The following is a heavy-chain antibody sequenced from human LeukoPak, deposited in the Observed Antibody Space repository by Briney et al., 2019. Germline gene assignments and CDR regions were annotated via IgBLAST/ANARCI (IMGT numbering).Heavy chain of an antibody. CDR1: GYHFTSYW. CDR2: IYPGDSDT. Sequence: GEALKISCKGSGYHFTSYWIGWVRQVPGKGLEWMGIIYPGDSDTRYSPSFQGQVTISADKSISTAYLQWSSLKASDTAMYYCARPNRGYSYAGLDAFDIWGQGTMVTVSS. J-gene: IGHJ3*02. V-gene: IGHV5-51*01. CDR3: ARPNRGYSYAGLDAFDI. D-gene: IGHD5-18*01.